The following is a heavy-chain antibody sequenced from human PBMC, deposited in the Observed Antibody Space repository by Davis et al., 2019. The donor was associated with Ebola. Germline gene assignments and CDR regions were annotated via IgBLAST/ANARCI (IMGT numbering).Heavy chain of an antibody. CDR3: ARGIGTGSWFDP. V-gene: IGHV1-2*06. Sequence: AASVKVSCKASGYTFTGYYMHWVRQAPGQGLEWMGRINPNSGGTNYAQKFQGRVTMTRDTSISTAYMELSRLRSDDTAVYYCARGIGTGSWFDPWGQGTLVTVSS. J-gene: IGHJ5*02. CDR1: GYTFTGYY. CDR2: INPNSGGT. D-gene: IGHD1-1*01.